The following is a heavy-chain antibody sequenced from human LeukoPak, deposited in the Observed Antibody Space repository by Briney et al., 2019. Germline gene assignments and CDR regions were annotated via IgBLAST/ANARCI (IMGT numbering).Heavy chain of an antibody. CDR2: IYHSGSS. Sequence: PSETLSLTCSVFGYSIRTSSHWGWIRQSPGEGLEWMGSIYHSGSSYYNPSLKNRVTLSIDTSKNHFSLKLSSVTAADTAVYYCASSGYSGRNWFDPWGQGTLVTVSS. J-gene: IGHJ5*02. CDR1: GYSIRTSSH. V-gene: IGHV4-38-2*01. CDR3: ASSGYSGRNWFDP. D-gene: IGHD5-12*01.